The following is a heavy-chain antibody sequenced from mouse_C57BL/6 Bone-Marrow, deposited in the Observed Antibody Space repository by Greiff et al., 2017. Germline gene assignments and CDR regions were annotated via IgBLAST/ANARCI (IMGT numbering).Heavy chain of an antibody. J-gene: IGHJ2*01. D-gene: IGHD2-2*01. CDR2: IDPNSGGT. Sequence: QVQLQQPGAELVKPGASVQLSCKASGYTFTSYWMHWVKQRPGRGLEWIGRIDPNSGGTKYNEKFKSKATLTVDKPSSTAYMQLSSLTSEDSAVYYCARMEPMNYGYDGGDYWGQGTTLTVSS. V-gene: IGHV1-72*01. CDR1: GYTFTSYW. CDR3: ARMEPMNYGYDGGDY.